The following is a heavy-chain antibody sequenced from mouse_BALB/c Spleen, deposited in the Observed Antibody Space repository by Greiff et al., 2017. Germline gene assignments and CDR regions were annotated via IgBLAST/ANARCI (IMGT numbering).Heavy chain of an antibody. CDR3: ARTPIYYGYDAMDY. CDR1: GFSLTSYG. Sequence: VKLVESGPGLVAPSQSLSITCTVSGFSLTSYGVHWVRQPPGKGLEWLGVIWAGGSTNYNSALMSRLSISKDNSKSQVFLKMNSLQTDDTAMYYCARTPIYYGYDAMDYWGQGTSVTVSS. D-gene: IGHD2-1*01. V-gene: IGHV2-9*02. J-gene: IGHJ4*01. CDR2: IWAGGST.